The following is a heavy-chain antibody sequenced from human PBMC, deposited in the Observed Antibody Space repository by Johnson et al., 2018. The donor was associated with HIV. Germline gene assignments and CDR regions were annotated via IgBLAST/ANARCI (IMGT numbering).Heavy chain of an antibody. CDR2: IKQDGSEK. J-gene: IGHJ3*02. CDR1: GFTVSSNY. D-gene: IGHD3-16*01. Sequence: VQLVESGGGLVQPGGSLRLSCAASGFTVSSNYMSWVRQAPGKGLEWVANIKQDGSEKNYLDSVRGRFIISRDNAKNSLFLQMNSVRPEDAAVYYCAKPPSMGADAFDIWGQGTMVTVSS. CDR3: AKPPSMGADAFDI. V-gene: IGHV3-7*01.